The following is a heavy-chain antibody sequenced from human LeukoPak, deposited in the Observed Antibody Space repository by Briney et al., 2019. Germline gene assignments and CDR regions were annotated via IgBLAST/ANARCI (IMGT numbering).Heavy chain of an antibody. CDR2: INPSGGST. Sequence: ASVKVSCKAPGGTFSSYATSWVRQAPGQGLEWMGIINPSGGSTSYAQKFQGRVTMTRDTSTSTVYMELSSLRSEDTAVYYCARGPYYGMDVWGQGTTVTVSS. CDR3: ARGPYYGMDV. CDR1: GGTFSSYA. V-gene: IGHV1-46*01. J-gene: IGHJ6*02.